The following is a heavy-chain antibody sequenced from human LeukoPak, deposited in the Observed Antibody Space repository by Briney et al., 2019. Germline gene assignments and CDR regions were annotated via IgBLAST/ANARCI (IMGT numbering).Heavy chain of an antibody. V-gene: IGHV4-4*07. Sequence: PSETLSLTCTVSGGSISDYYWSWIRQPAGKGLEWIGRIYTSGSANYNPSLKSRVTTSVDTSKNQFSLKLNSVTAADTAVYYCAREMTTVTCFDYWGQGTLVTVSS. J-gene: IGHJ4*02. D-gene: IGHD4-17*01. CDR1: GGSISDYY. CDR2: IYTSGSA. CDR3: AREMTTVTCFDY.